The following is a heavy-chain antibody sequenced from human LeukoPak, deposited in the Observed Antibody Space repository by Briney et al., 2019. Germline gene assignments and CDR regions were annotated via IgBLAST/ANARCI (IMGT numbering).Heavy chain of an antibody. V-gene: IGHV1-24*01. Sequence: ASVKVSCMVSGYTLTELSMHWVRPAPGKGVEWMGGFDPEDGETIYAQKFQGRVTMTEDTSTDTAYMELSNLRSEDTAVYYCAKIHYYDSSGYSLAFGYWGQGTLVTVSS. J-gene: IGHJ4*02. CDR2: FDPEDGET. D-gene: IGHD3-22*01. CDR3: AKIHYYDSSGYSLAFGY. CDR1: GYTLTELS.